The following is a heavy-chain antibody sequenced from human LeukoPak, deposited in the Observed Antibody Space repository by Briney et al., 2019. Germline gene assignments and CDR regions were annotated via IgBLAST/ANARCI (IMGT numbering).Heavy chain of an antibody. CDR1: GFTFSSHA. CDR3: ARHGSWSFDY. J-gene: IGHJ4*02. CDR2: ITSGSGSNV. Sequence: TGGSLRLSCAASGFTFSSHAMSWVRQAPGKGLEWVSAITSGSGSNVYYTDSLKGRFTISRDNSKNTLYLQVNSLRAEDTAVYYCARHGSWSFDYWGQGTLVTVSA. D-gene: IGHD6-13*01. V-gene: IGHV3-23*01.